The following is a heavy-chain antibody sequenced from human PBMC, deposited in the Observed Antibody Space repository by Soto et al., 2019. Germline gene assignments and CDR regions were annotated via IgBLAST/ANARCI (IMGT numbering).Heavy chain of an antibody. CDR3: GVGRIAAARGGP. CDR1: GGSFSGYY. Sequence: PSETLSLPCAVYGGSFSGYYWSWIRQPPGKGLEWIGEINHSGSTNYNPSLKSRVTISVDTSKNQFSLKVSSVTAADTAVYYCGVGRIAAARGGPWGQGTLVTVS. V-gene: IGHV4-34*01. J-gene: IGHJ5*02. CDR2: INHSGST. D-gene: IGHD6-13*01.